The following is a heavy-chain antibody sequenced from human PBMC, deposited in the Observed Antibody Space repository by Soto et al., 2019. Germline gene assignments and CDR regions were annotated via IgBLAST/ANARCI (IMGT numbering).Heavy chain of an antibody. CDR2: IYSGGST. Sequence: GGSLRLSCAASGFTVSSNYMSWVRQAPGKGLEWVSVIYSGGSTYYADSVKGRFTISRDNSKNTLYLQMNSLRAEDTAVYYCAKTLSDPTLFYYYYMDVWGKGTTVTVSS. J-gene: IGHJ6*03. V-gene: IGHV3-66*01. CDR1: GFTVSSNY. CDR3: AKTLSDPTLFYYYYMDV.